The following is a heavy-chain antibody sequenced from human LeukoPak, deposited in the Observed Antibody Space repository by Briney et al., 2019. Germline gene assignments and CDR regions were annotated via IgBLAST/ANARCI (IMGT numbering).Heavy chain of an antibody. D-gene: IGHD3-3*01. J-gene: IGHJ6*03. CDR1: GYTFTSYD. CDR2: MNPNSGNT. V-gene: IGHV1-8*01. Sequence: ASVKVSCKASGYTFTSYDINWVRQATGQGLEWMGWMNPNSGNTGYAQKFQGRVTMTRNTSISTAYMELSSLRSEDTAVYYCARGVRITLFGVVTNYYYMDVWGKGTTVTVSS. CDR3: ARGVRITLFGVVTNYYYMDV.